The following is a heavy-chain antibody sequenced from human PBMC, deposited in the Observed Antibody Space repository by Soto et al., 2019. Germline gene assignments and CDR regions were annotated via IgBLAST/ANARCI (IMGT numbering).Heavy chain of an antibody. CDR2: ISYDGSNK. CDR3: AKAYGRLFDY. V-gene: IGHV3-30*18. Sequence: QVQLVESGGGVVQPGRSLRLSCAASGFTFSSYGMHWVRQAPGKGLEWVAVISYDGSNKYYADSVKGRFTISRDNSKNTLYLQMNSLRAEDTAVYYCAKAYGRLFDYWGQGTLVTVSS. J-gene: IGHJ4*02. D-gene: IGHD3-10*01. CDR1: GFTFSSYG.